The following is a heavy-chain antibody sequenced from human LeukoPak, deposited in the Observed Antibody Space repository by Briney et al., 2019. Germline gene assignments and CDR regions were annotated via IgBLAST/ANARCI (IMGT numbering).Heavy chain of an antibody. Sequence: SETLSLTCTVSGGSISSYYWSWIRQPPGKGLECIGYIHYSGSSNYNPSLKSRVTISVDTSKNQFSLKLSSVTAADTAVYYCARAGAPYGSGNYYNSDVWGQGTTVTVSS. V-gene: IGHV4-59*01. J-gene: IGHJ6*02. CDR1: GGSISSYY. CDR3: ARAGAPYGSGNYYNSDV. CDR2: IHYSGSS. D-gene: IGHD3-10*01.